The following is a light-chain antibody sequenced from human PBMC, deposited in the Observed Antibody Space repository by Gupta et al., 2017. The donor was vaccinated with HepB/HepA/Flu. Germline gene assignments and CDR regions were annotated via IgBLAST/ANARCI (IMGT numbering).Light chain of an antibody. CDR2: KVS. V-gene: IGKV2-30*01. J-gene: IGKJ2*01. CDR3: MQNTHWPHT. Sequence: LPVTLGQPASISCRSSQSLLYSDGNTRLHWFLQRPGQSPRRLIYKVSNRDSGVPDRFSGSGSGTDFTLKISRVEPDDVGVYYCMQNTHWPHTFGQGTKLEIK. CDR1: QSLLYSDGNTR.